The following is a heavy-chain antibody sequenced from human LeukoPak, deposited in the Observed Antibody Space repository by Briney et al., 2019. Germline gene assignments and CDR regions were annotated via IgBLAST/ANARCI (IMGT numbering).Heavy chain of an antibody. D-gene: IGHD2-21*01. CDR3: ARNIPFAFDI. CDR2: IYNDGST. CDR1: GLTVSSSY. J-gene: IGHJ3*02. Sequence: HPGGSLRLSCAASGLTVSSSYMSWVRQAPGKGLEWVSIIYNDGSTYYADSMKGRFTISRDNSKNTLYLQVNSLRAEDTAMYYCARNIPFAFDIWGQGTMVTVSS. V-gene: IGHV3-53*01.